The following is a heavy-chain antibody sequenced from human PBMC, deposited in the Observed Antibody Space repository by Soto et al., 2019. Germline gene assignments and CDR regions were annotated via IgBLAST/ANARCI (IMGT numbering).Heavy chain of an antibody. CDR3: ARDYDILPGLAPFDY. CDR2: ISAYNGNT. D-gene: IGHD3-9*01. J-gene: IGHJ4*02. CDR1: GYTFTSYG. Sequence: ASGKVSCKASGYTFTSYGISWGRQAPGQGLEWMGWISAYNGNTNYAQKLQGRVTMTTDTSTSTAYMELRSLRSDDTAVYYCARDYDILPGLAPFDYWRQGTLVNVSS. V-gene: IGHV1-18*01.